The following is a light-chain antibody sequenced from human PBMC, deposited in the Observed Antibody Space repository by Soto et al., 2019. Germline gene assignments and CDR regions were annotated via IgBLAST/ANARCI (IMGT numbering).Light chain of an antibody. CDR3: QQYYGIPFT. CDR2: WAS. CDR1: QSVLYTSSNKNY. V-gene: IGKV4-1*01. Sequence: DIVMTQSPDSLSVSLGERATVHCKSSQSVLYTSSNKNYLAWYQQKPGQPPKLLIYWASTRESGVPDRFSGSGSGTDFTLTISSLQAEDVAIYYCQQYYGIPFTFGPGTKVDIK. J-gene: IGKJ3*01.